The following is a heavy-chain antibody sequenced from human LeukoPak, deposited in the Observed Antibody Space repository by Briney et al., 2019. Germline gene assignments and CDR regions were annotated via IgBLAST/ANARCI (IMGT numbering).Heavy chain of an antibody. D-gene: IGHD5-18*01. Sequence: SETLSLTCAVYGGSFSGYYWSWIRQPPGKGLEWIGEINHSGSTNYNPSLKSRVTISVDTSKNQFSLKLSSVTAADTAVYYCARLPAAAMAPAAVWGQGTLVTVSS. CDR1: GGSFSGYY. V-gene: IGHV4-34*01. J-gene: IGHJ4*02. CDR3: ARLPAAAMAPAAV. CDR2: INHSGST.